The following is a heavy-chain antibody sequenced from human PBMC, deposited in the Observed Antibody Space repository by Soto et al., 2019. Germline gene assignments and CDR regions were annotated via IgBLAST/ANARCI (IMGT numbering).Heavy chain of an antibody. CDR2: ISTSDTTK. CDR1: GFTFSDYY. Sequence: GGSLRLSCAASGFTFSDYYMSWIRQSPERGLEWLAYISTSDTTKYYADSVKGRFAISRDNAENSLHLQMNSLRAEDTAVYFCERHRFKYYNSSGYFDKWGQGTLVTVSS. CDR3: ERHRFKYYNSSGYFDK. V-gene: IGHV3-11*01. D-gene: IGHD3-22*01. J-gene: IGHJ4*02.